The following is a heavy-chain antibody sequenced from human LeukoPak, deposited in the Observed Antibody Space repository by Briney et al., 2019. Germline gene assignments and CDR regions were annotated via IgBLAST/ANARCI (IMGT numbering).Heavy chain of an antibody. CDR2: ISGSGGST. V-gene: IGHV3-11*04. D-gene: IGHD3-3*01. Sequence: PGGSLRLSCAASGFTFSDYYMSWIRQAPGKGLEWVSAISGSGGSTYYADSVKGRFTISRDNAKNSLYLQMNSLRAEDTAVYYCARGITSGPRRYDVRNFDYWGQGTLVTVSS. J-gene: IGHJ4*02. CDR1: GFTFSDYY. CDR3: ARGITSGPRRYDVRNFDY.